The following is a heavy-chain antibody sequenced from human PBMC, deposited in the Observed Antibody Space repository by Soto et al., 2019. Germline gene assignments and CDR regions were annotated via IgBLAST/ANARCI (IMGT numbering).Heavy chain of an antibody. Sequence: PSETLSLTCAVYGGSFSGYYWSWIRQPPGKGLEWIGEINHSGSTNYNPSLKSRVTISVDTSKNQFSLKLSSVTAADTAVYYCARAAPRYCSGGSCYSGSDYWGQGTLVTVS. J-gene: IGHJ4*02. CDR1: GGSFSGYY. D-gene: IGHD2-15*01. CDR2: INHSGST. CDR3: ARAAPRYCSGGSCYSGSDY. V-gene: IGHV4-34*01.